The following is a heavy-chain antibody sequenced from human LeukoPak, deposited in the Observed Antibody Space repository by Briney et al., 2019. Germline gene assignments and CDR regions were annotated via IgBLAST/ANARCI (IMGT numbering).Heavy chain of an antibody. D-gene: IGHD3-16*01. V-gene: IGHV3-11*01. J-gene: IGHJ4*02. CDR3: ARDYAAAPLGPGFDY. CDR1: GFTFSDYY. CDR2: ISSSGSTI. Sequence: PGGSLRLSCAASGFTFSDYYMSWIRQTPGKGLEWVSYISSSGSTIYYADSVKGRFTISRDNAKNSLYLQMNSLRAEDTAVYYCARDYAAAPLGPGFDYWGQGTLVTVSS.